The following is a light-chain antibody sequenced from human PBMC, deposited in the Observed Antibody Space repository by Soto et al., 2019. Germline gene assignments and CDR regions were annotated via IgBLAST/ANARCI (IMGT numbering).Light chain of an antibody. CDR1: TGAVTSGHY. V-gene: IGLV7-46*01. CDR2: DTT. Sequence: QAVVTQEPSLTVSPGGTVTLTCGSSTGAVTSGHYPYWFQQKPGQAPRTLIYDTTSRHSWTPARFSGSLLGGKAALTLSGAQPEDEADYYFMLSYSGIHWVFGGGTKLTVL. J-gene: IGLJ3*02. CDR3: MLSYSGIHWV.